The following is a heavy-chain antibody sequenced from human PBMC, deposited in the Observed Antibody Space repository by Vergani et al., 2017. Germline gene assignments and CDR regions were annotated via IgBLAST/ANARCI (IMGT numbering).Heavy chain of an antibody. D-gene: IGHD7-27*01. J-gene: IGHJ6*03. CDR3: ARLANWGWGPYYYYXMDV. Sequence: EVQLVQSGGGLVQPGGSLRLSCAASGFTFSSYEMNWVRQAPGKGLEWVSYISSSGSTIYYADSMKGRFIISRDNAKNSRYLQMNSLRAEDTAVYYCARLANWGWGPYYYYXMDVWGKGTTVTVSS. V-gene: IGHV3-48*03. CDR2: ISSSGSTI. CDR1: GFTFSSYE.